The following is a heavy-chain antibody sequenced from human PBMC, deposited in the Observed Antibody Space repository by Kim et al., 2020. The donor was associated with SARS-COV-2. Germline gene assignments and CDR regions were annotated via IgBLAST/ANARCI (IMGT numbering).Heavy chain of an antibody. CDR2: IYPGDSYT. CDR3: ARAPSATFSPYYFDY. V-gene: IGHV5-51*01. J-gene: IGHJ4*02. CDR1: EYTFNNYW. D-gene: IGHD1-26*01. Sequence: GESLKISCKASEYTFNNYWIGWVRQMPGKGLEWLGIIYPGDSYTKYNPSFQGQVTISADWSLTTAYLQWSSLKASDTAIYYCARAPSATFSPYYFDYWGQGTLVTVSS.